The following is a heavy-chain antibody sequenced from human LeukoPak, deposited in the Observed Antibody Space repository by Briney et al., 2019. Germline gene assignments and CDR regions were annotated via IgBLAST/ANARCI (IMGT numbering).Heavy chain of an antibody. D-gene: IGHD1-1*01. CDR1: GFTFSSYS. CDR2: ISSSSSYI. J-gene: IGHJ5*02. V-gene: IGHV3-21*01. CDR3: ARGGLEGFSGFLWFDP. Sequence: PGGSLRLSCAASGFTFSSYSMNWVRQAPGKGLEWVSSISSSSSYIYYADSVKGRFTISRDNAKNSLYLQMNSLRAEDTAVYYCARGGLEGFSGFLWFDPWGQGTLVTVSS.